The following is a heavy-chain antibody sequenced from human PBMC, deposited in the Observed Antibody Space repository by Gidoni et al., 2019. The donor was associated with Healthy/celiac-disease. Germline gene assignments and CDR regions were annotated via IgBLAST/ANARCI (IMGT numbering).Heavy chain of an antibody. Sequence: QVTLRESGPALVKPPQTLTLTFTFPGFSPSTSGRCVSWIRQPPGKALEWLAPIDWDDDKYYSTSLKTRLTISKDTSKNQVVLTMTNMDPVDTATYYCARISPRGGYYVHDIWGQGTMVTVSS. D-gene: IGHD3-10*02. J-gene: IGHJ3*02. CDR1: GFSPSTSGRC. CDR3: ARISPRGGYYVHDI. V-gene: IGHV2-70*01. CDR2: IDWDDDK.